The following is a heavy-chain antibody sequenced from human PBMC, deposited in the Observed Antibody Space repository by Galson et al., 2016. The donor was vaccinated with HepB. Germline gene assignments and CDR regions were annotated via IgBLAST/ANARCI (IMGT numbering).Heavy chain of an antibody. D-gene: IGHD1-14*01. CDR2: IYYSGST. CDR3: AASPPEYPPFEIDY. Sequence: ETLSLTCTVSGGSISSSSSYYWGWIRQPPGKGLEWVGSIYYSGSTYYNPSLKSRVTIFVDTSKNQFSLKLSSVTAADTAVYYCAASPPEYPPFEIDYWGQGTLATVSS. CDR1: GGSISSSSSYY. J-gene: IGHJ4*02. V-gene: IGHV4-39*01.